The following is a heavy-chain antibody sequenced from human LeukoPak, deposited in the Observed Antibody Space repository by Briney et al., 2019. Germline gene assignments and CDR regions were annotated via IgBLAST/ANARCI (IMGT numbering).Heavy chain of an antibody. CDR2: IQNSATF. J-gene: IGHJ4*02. CDR3: ARLLGYCSDFNCPAWGS. D-gene: IGHD2-15*01. Sequence: PSETLSLNCSVYACAITSKGYYWYQLCQPLGSLLGLIGNIQNSATFYYDPSLQSRVTISVDMSKNQFSLKLSSVTAADTAVYYCARLLGYCSDFNCPAWGSWGLGTLVTVSS. V-gene: IGHV4-39*01. CDR1: ACAITSKGYY.